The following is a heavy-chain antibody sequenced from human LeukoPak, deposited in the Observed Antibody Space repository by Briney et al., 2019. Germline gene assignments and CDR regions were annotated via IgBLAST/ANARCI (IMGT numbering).Heavy chain of an antibody. Sequence: WPGGSLRLSCAASGFTFDDYGMSWVRQAPGKGLEWVSGINWNGGSTGYADSVKGRFTISRDNAKNSLYLQMNSLRAEDTALHYCARDGHCSGGSCYSLGAFDIWGQGTMVTVSS. CDR1: GFTFDDYG. CDR3: ARDGHCSGGSCYSLGAFDI. V-gene: IGHV3-20*04. J-gene: IGHJ3*02. CDR2: INWNGGST. D-gene: IGHD2-15*01.